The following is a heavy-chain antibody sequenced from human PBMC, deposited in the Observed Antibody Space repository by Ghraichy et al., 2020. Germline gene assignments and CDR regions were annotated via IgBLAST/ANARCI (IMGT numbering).Heavy chain of an antibody. CDR2: INHSGST. CDR3: ARVGYAVATY. V-gene: IGHV4-34*01. CDR1: GGSFSGYY. J-gene: IGHJ4*02. Sequence: SETLSLTCAVYGGSFSGYYWSWIRQPPGKGLEWIGEINHSGSTNYNPSLKSRVTISVDTSKNQFSLKLSSVTAADTAVYYCARVGYAVATYWGQGTLVTVSS. D-gene: IGHD4-23*01.